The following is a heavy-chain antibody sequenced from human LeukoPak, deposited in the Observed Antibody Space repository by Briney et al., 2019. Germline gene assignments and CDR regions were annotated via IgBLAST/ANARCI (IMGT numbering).Heavy chain of an antibody. CDR2: ISSDGSTK. Sequence: GGSLRLSCAASGFTFSDYYMSWIRQAPGKGLECISYISSDGSTKYYADSVKGRFTISRDNAKNSLFLQMNSLRAEDTAVYYCATTRKWFDYWGQGTLVTASS. D-gene: IGHD1-1*01. CDR1: GFTFSDYY. J-gene: IGHJ4*02. V-gene: IGHV3-11*01. CDR3: ATTRKWFDY.